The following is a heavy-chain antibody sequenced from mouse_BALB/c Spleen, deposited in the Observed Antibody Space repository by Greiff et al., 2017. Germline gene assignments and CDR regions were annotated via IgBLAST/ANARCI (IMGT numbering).Heavy chain of an antibody. J-gene: IGHJ1*01. D-gene: IGHD3-2*01. Sequence: DVKLVESGGGLVQPGGSLKLSCAASGFTFSSYTMSWVRQTPEKRLEWFAYISNGGGSTYYPDTVKGRFTISRDNAKNTLYLQMSSQKSEDTTMYYCARHERQLGLRYFDVWGAGTTVTGSA. CDR1: GFTFSSYT. V-gene: IGHV5-12-2*01. CDR2: ISNGGGST. CDR3: ARHERQLGLRYFDV.